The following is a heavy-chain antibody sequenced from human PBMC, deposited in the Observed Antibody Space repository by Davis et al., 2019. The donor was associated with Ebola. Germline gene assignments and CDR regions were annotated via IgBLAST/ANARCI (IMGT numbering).Heavy chain of an antibody. D-gene: IGHD3-3*01. Sequence: GESLKISCAASGFTFNSYGMHWVRQAPGKGLEWVAVISYDGSNKLYADSVKGRFTISRDNSKNTLSLQMNSLRAEDTDVYYCANCARITISGVVLSPDVWGQGTTVTVSS. CDR1: GFTFNSYG. CDR2: ISYDGSNK. V-gene: IGHV3-30*18. J-gene: IGHJ6*02. CDR3: ANCARITISGVVLSPDV.